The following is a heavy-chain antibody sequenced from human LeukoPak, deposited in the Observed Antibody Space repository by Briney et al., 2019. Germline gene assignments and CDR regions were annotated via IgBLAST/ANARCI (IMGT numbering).Heavy chain of an antibody. J-gene: IGHJ4*02. V-gene: IGHV3-48*04. D-gene: IGHD3-3*01. CDR1: GFTFSSYS. CDR3: ARDQSDVSGYYPYLDY. Sequence: GGSLRLSCAASGFTFSSYSMNWIRQAPGKGLEWVSYISSSSRTIYYADSVKGRFTISRDNAKNSLYLQMNSLTVEDTAVYYCARDQSDVSGYYPYLDYWGQGTLVTVSS. CDR2: ISSSSRTI.